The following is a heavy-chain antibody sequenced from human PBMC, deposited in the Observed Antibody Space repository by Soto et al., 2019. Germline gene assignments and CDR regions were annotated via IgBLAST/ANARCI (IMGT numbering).Heavy chain of an antibody. Sequence: QVQLVQSGAEVKKPGASVKVSCKASGYTFTSYGISWVRQAPGQGLEWMGWISAYNGNTNYAQKLQGRVTMTTDTSTRTAYMELRSLRSDDTAVYYCAGDPRPSYYDILTGYSMGYAFDIWGQGTMVTVSS. CDR3: AGDPRPSYYDILTGYSMGYAFDI. D-gene: IGHD3-9*01. CDR2: ISAYNGNT. V-gene: IGHV1-18*01. CDR1: GYTFTSYG. J-gene: IGHJ3*02.